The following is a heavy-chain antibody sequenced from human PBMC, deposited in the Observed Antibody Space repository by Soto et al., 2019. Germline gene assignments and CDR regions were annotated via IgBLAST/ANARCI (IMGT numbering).Heavy chain of an antibody. CDR2: IIPIFKTA. J-gene: IGHJ6*02. V-gene: IGHV1-69*06. CDR3: AIVSIPGIDGEDV. CDR1: GGTFGNYA. Sequence: QQQLVQSGAEVKKPGSSVKVSCKASGGTFGNYAISWVRQAPGQGLEWMGKIIPIFKTANYAQKFQGRITITADRSPRTDVGYMEMSILRSEDTALYYCAIVSIPGIDGEDVLCQGTPVTVSS. D-gene: IGHD2-21*01.